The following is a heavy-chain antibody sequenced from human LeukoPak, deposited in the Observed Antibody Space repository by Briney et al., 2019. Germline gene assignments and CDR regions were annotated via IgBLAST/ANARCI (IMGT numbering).Heavy chain of an antibody. Sequence: ASVKVSCKASGGTFSSYAISWVRQAPGQGLEWMGRIIPIFGTANYAQKFEGRVTITTDESTSTAYMELSSLRSEDTAVSYCARDPPYESSGYYYSYRAVGGKGPTVPVPS. D-gene: IGHD5-12*01. CDR2: IIPIFGTA. CDR1: GGTFSSYA. CDR3: ARDPPYESSGYYYSYRAV. J-gene: IGHJ6*03. V-gene: IGHV1-69*05.